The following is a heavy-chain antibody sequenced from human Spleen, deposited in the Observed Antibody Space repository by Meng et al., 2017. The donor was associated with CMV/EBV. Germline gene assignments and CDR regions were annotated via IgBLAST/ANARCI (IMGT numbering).Heavy chain of an antibody. J-gene: IGHJ5*02. CDR1: GSIDSGGYY. CDR2: FYYSGST. V-gene: IGHV4-31*02. Sequence: GSIDSGGYYWSWIRHHPGKGLEWTASFYYSGSTYYNPSLKSRVTILSDMSKNQFSLKLTSVTAADTAVYYCARAGKNKLISRWFDPWGQGTLVTVSS. D-gene: IGHD1/OR15-1a*01. CDR3: ARAGKNKLISRWFDP.